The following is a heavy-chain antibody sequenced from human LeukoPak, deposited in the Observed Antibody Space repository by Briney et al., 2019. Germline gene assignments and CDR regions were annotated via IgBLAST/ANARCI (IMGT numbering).Heavy chain of an antibody. CDR1: GGSFSGYY. CDR3: ARGRADRGYFDY. J-gene: IGHJ4*02. Sequence: SETLSLTCAVYGGSFSGYYCSWIRQPPGKGLEWIGEINHSGSTNYNPSLKSRVTISVDTSKNQFSLKLSSVTAADTAVYYCARGRADRGYFDYWGQGTLVTVSS. V-gene: IGHV4-34*01. D-gene: IGHD3-22*01. CDR2: INHSGST.